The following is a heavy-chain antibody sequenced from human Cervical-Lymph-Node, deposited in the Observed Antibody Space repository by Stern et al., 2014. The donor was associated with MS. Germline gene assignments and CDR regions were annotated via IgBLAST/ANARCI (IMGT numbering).Heavy chain of an antibody. D-gene: IGHD6-19*01. CDR3: ARDLASSGWYKGWYFDL. J-gene: IGHJ2*01. CDR1: GGSVTSDTYY. Sequence: QLQLQESGPGLVKPSETLSLPCTVSGGSVTSDTYYWNWVRQYPGKGLEWIGYFFHRGTTNYNPSLKSRVTMSMDMSKNQFSLKLNSVTAADTAVYYCARDLASSGWYKGWYFDLWGRGTLVSVSS. V-gene: IGHV4-61*01. CDR2: FFHRGTT.